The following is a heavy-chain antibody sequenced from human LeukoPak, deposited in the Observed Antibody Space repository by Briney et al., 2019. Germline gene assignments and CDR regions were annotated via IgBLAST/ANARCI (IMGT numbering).Heavy chain of an antibody. CDR2: ISWNSGSI. V-gene: IGHV3-9*01. Sequence: GGSLRLSCAASGFTFDGYAMHWVRQAPGKGLEWVSGISWNSGSIGYADSVKGRFTISRDNAKNSLYLQMNSLRAEDTALYYCASIEYSNPRGYWGQGTLVTVSS. J-gene: IGHJ4*02. CDR1: GFTFDGYA. D-gene: IGHD6-6*01. CDR3: ASIEYSNPRGY.